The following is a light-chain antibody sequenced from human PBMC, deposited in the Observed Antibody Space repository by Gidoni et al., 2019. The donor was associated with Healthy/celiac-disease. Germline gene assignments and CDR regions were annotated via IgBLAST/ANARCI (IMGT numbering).Light chain of an antibody. CDR1: QTISSY. CDR3: QQSYSTPGT. Sequence: DIQMTQSPSSLSASVGDRVTITCRASQTISSYLNWYQQKPGKAPKLLIYAESSLQSGVPSRFSGSGSGTDFTLTIRSLQPEDFATYYCQQSYSTPGTFGQGTKLEIK. V-gene: IGKV1-39*01. CDR2: AES. J-gene: IGKJ2*01.